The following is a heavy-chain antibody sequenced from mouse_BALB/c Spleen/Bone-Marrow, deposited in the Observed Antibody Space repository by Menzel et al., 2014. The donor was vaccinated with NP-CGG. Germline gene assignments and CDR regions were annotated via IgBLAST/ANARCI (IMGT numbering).Heavy chain of an antibody. V-gene: IGHV1S137*01. CDR3: ARDGMDY. J-gene: IGHJ4*01. CDR2: ISTYYGDA. Sequence: VQLQQSGAELVRPGVSVKISCKGSGYTFTDYAMHWVKQRHAKRLEWIGVISTYYGDASYNQKFKGKATMTVDKSSSTAYMELARLTSEDSAIYYCARDGMDYWGQGTSVTVSS. CDR1: GYTFTDYA.